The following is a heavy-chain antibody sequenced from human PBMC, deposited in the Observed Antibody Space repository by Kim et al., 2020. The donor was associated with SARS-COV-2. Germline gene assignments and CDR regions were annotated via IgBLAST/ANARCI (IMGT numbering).Heavy chain of an antibody. CDR3: ARDGQCWSNDCQLDH. CDR2: IWNDATTR. J-gene: IGHJ4*02. D-gene: IGHD3-3*01. Sequence: GGSLRLSCAASGFTFSRYGMHWVRQAPGKGLEWVALIWNDATTRYYADSVKGRFTISRDNSRDTLYLQMNNLRVDDTAVYYCARDGQCWSNDCQLDHWGQGTLVTVSS. CDR1: GFTFSRYG. V-gene: IGHV3-33*01.